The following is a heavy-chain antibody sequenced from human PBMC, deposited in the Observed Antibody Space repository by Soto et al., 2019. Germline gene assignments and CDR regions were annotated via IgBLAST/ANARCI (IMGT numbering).Heavy chain of an antibody. D-gene: IGHD3-3*01. CDR2: ISSSSSYT. Sequence: GGSLRLSCAASGFTFRDYYMSWIRQAPGKGLEWVSYISSSSSYTNYADSVKGRFTISRDNAKNALYLQMNSLRAEDTAVYYCARASAARFLNDYWGQGTLVTVSS. J-gene: IGHJ4*02. CDR1: GFTFRDYY. CDR3: ARASAARFLNDY. V-gene: IGHV3-11*06.